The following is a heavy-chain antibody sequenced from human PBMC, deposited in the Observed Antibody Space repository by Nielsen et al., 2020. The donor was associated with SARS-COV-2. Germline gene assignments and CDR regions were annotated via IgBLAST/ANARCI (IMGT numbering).Heavy chain of an antibody. V-gene: IGHV5-51*01. D-gene: IGHD5-24*01. Sequence: GESLKISCKGSGYSYTNFWIGWVRQMPGKGLEWMGIIYPGDSDTRYSPSFQGQVTISADKSISTAYLQWSSLKASDTAIYYCASRRDGYIFDYRGQGSLVTVSS. J-gene: IGHJ4*02. CDR1: GYSYTNFW. CDR2: IYPGDSDT. CDR3: ASRRDGYIFDY.